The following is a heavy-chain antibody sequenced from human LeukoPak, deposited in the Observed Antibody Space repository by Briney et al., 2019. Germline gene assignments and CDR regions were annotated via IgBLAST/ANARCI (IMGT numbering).Heavy chain of an antibody. CDR1: GGSLSSGTYY. CDR3: ATPRGGY. CDR2: VYTSGST. D-gene: IGHD3-16*01. V-gene: IGHV4-61*02. Sequence: SQTLSLTCTVSGGSLSSGTYYWSWIRQPAGKGLEWIGRVYTSGSTDYNPSLKSRVTMSVDTSKNQVSLNLSSVTAADTAVYYCATPRGGYWGQGTLVTVSS. J-gene: IGHJ4*02.